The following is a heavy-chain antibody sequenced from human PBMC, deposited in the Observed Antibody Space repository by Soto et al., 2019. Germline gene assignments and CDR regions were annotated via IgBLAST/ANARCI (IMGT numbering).Heavy chain of an antibody. Sequence: SETLSLTCAVSGGSIISGGYSWSLIRQPPGKGLEWIGYIYHSGSTYYNPSLKSRVTISVDTSKNQFSLKLSSVTAADTAVYYCARDGDWGQGTLVTVSS. V-gene: IGHV4-30-2*05. CDR3: ARDGD. CDR1: GGSIISGGYS. CDR2: IYHSGST. J-gene: IGHJ4*02.